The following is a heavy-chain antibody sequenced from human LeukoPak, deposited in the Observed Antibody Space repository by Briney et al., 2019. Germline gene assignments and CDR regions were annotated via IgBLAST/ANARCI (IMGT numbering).Heavy chain of an antibody. CDR2: IYSGGST. J-gene: IGHJ4*02. Sequence: GGSLRLSCAASGFTVSSNYMSWVRQAPGKGLEWVSVIYSGGSTYYADSVQGRFTISRDNSKNTLYLQMNSLRAEDTAVYYCARSPAYGDYVDWGQGTLVTVSS. D-gene: IGHD4-17*01. V-gene: IGHV3-66*01. CDR1: GFTVSSNY. CDR3: ARSPAYGDYVD.